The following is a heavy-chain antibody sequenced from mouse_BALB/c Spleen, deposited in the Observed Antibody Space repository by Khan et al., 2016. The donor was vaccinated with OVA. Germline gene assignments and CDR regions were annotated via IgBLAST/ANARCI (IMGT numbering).Heavy chain of an antibody. V-gene: IGHV5-6-4*01. J-gene: IGHJ2*01. CDR3: PRHRGYYGHNPYFDY. Sequence: DVMLVESGGGLVRPGGSLKLSCAASGFSFSSYSMSWVRQTPEKRLEWVATISSGGTYTYYPESVKGRFTISRDNAKNTLYLQMSSLKSEDTAMYYCPRHRGYYGHNPYFDYGGQGTTLTVSS. CDR2: ISSGGTYT. CDR1: GFSFSSYS. D-gene: IGHD1-1*01.